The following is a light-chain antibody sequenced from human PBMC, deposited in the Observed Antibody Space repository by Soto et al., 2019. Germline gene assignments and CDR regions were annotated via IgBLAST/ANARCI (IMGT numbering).Light chain of an antibody. J-gene: IGLJ2*01. CDR3: SSYAGSNNFENVV. V-gene: IGLV2-8*01. Sequence: QSALTQPPSASGSPGQSVTISCTGTSSDVGGYNYVSWYQQHPGKAPKLMIYEVSKRPSGVPDRFFGSKSGNTASLTVSGLQAEDEADYYCSSYAGSNNFENVVFGGGTKVTVL. CDR2: EVS. CDR1: SSDVGGYNY.